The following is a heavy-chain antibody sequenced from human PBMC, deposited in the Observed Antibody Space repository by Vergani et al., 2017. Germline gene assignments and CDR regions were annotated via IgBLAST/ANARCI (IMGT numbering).Heavy chain of an antibody. J-gene: IGHJ5*02. CDR2: MNGDGDTI. D-gene: IGHD3-3*01. CDR1: GFTFNEYW. Sequence: EVELVESGGGLVQPGGSLRLSCAASGFTFNEYWMHWARQVPGKGLVWVSGMNGDGDTISYADSVKGRFTISRDNAKNTLFLQMNSLRAEDTAVYYCARAQKFRCGVVWENGFDPWGQGSLVTVSS. V-gene: IGHV3-74*01. CDR3: ARAQKFRCGVVWENGFDP.